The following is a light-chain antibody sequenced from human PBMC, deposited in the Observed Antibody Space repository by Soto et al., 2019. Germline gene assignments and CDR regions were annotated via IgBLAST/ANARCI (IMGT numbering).Light chain of an antibody. J-gene: IGLJ1*01. CDR3: CSFAGTGTQYV. CDR2: EGS. CDR1: SSNIGSYNL. V-gene: IGLV2-23*01. Sequence: QSVLTHRASVAGSLGQSITMCCIGTSSNIGSYNLVSWYQQQPGKAPKIIIFEGSKRPSGVSSRFSGSRSGNTASLTISGLQAEDEADYYCCSFAGTGTQYVFGTGTKVTVL.